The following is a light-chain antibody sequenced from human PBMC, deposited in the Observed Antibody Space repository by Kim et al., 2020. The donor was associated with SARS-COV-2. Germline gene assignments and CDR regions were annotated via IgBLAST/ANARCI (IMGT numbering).Light chain of an antibody. V-gene: IGLV2-23*02. J-gene: IGLJ3*02. Sequence: GQSINISCTGTSSDIGNDNLVSWYQHHPGQAPKLLIFEVKKRPSGVSDRFSGSKSGNTASLTVSGLQAEDEADYFCCSNAPGSSWVFGGGTKLTVL. CDR2: EVK. CDR3: CSNAPGSSWV. CDR1: SSDIGNDNL.